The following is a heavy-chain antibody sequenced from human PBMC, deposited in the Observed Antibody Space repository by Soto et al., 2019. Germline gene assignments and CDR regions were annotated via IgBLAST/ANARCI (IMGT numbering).Heavy chain of an antibody. CDR2: IYYSGRT. CDR1: GGSINSAGYY. V-gene: IGHV4-31*03. D-gene: IGHD3-3*01. Sequence: PSETLSLTCNVSGGSINSAGYYWSWIRQHPGKGLEWIGYIYYSGRTYYNPSLKSRVTISIDTSKNQFSLKLSSVTAADTAVYYCARVYYYDCWSGYYKGPGLMDVWGQGTTVTVSS. CDR3: ARVYYYDCWSGYYKGPGLMDV. J-gene: IGHJ6*02.